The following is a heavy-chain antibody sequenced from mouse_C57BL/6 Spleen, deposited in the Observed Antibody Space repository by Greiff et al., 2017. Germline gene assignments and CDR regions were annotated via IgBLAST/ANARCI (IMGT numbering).Heavy chain of an antibody. CDR1: GYAFSSSW. V-gene: IGHV1-82*01. D-gene: IGHD2-3*01. CDR3: ARSGYDGYYSYYFDY. CDR2: IYPGDGDT. J-gene: IGHJ2*01. Sequence: QVQLQQSGPELVKPGASVKISCKASGYAFSSSWMNWVKQRPGKGLEWIGRIYPGDGDTNYNGKFKGKATLTADKSSSTAYMQLSSLTSEDSAVYFCARSGYDGYYSYYFDYWGQGTTLTVSS.